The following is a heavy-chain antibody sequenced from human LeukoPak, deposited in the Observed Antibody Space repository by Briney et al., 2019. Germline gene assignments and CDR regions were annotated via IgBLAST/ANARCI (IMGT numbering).Heavy chain of an antibody. Sequence: SETLSLTCTVSGGSISSYYWSWIRPPAGKGLEWIGRIYTSGSTNYNPSLKSRVTMSVDTSKNQFSLKLSSVTAADTAVYYCAKDVSELLLDAFDIWGQGTMVTVSS. CDR2: IYTSGST. CDR1: GGSISSYY. J-gene: IGHJ3*02. V-gene: IGHV4-4*07. D-gene: IGHD2-15*01. CDR3: AKDVSELLLDAFDI.